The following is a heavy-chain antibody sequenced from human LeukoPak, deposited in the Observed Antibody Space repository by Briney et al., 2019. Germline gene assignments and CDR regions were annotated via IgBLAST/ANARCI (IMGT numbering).Heavy chain of an antibody. CDR1: GYTFTSYG. D-gene: IGHD3-22*01. V-gene: IGHV1-18*01. Sequence: GASVKVSCKASGYTFTSYGITWVRQAPGQGLEWMGWVSAYDGNTNYAQKFQGWVTMTRDTSTSTAYMELSRLRSDDTAVYYCARDEGGGNITMNYWGQGTLVTVSS. J-gene: IGHJ4*02. CDR2: VSAYDGNT. CDR3: ARDEGGGNITMNY.